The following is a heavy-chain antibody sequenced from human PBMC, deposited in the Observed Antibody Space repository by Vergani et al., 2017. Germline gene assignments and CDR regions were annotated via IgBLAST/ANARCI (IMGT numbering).Heavy chain of an antibody. CDR1: GCTFSDHY. Sequence: QVQLVESGGGLFKAGGSLRLSCAASGCTFSDHYTSWIRQAPGKGLEWVSFISSSGNTKYYADSVRGRFTISMDNAKKSLYLQINSLRVEDTAVYYCARLQKGYRSSFDFWGQGTLVTVSS. V-gene: IGHV3-11*01. CDR3: ARLQKGYRSSFDF. CDR2: ISSSGNTK. J-gene: IGHJ4*01. D-gene: IGHD2-2*02.